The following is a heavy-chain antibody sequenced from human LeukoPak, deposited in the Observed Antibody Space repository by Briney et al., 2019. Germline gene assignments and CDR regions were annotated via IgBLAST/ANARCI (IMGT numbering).Heavy chain of an antibody. V-gene: IGHV4-39*01. J-gene: IGHJ5*02. CDR1: GGSITSSSYY. D-gene: IGHD3-22*01. CDR2: IFYVGDT. Sequence: SETLSLTCTVSGGSITSSSYYWAWIRQPPGKGLEWIGSIFYVGDTYYNPSLESRITISVDTSRNQFPLKLYSVTAADTAVYYCARSDSSRYGWLDPWGRGTLVTVSS. CDR3: ARSDSSRYGWLDP.